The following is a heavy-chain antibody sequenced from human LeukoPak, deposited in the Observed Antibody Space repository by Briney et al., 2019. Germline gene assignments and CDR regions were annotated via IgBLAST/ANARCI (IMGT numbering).Heavy chain of an antibody. CDR1: GFTFSSYA. Sequence: PGGSLRLSCAASGFTFSSYAMHWVRQAPGKGLEYVSAISSNGGSTYYANSVKGRFTISRDNSKNTLYLQMGSLRAEDMAVYYCASPRGGITGTPSDAFDIWGQGTMVTVSS. J-gene: IGHJ3*02. CDR2: ISSNGGST. V-gene: IGHV3-64*01. D-gene: IGHD1-20*01. CDR3: ASPRGGITGTPSDAFDI.